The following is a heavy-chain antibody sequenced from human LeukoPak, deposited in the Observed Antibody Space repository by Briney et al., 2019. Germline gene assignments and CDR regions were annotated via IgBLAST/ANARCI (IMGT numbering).Heavy chain of an antibody. CDR3: AREGPTMTLSY. CDR1: GFTFSSYG. CDR2: IIGSGGTT. Sequence: PGGSLRLSCAASGFTFSSYGMSWVRQSPGKGLEWVSAIIGSGGTTYYADSVKGRFTISRDNSKDTLYLQMNSLRAEDTAVYYCAREGPTMTLSYWGQGTLVTVSS. J-gene: IGHJ4*02. V-gene: IGHV3-23*01. D-gene: IGHD3-22*01.